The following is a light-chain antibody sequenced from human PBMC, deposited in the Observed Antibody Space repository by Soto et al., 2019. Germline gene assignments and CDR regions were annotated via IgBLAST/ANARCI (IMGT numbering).Light chain of an antibody. J-gene: IGKJ4*01. V-gene: IGKV1-33*01. CDR1: QDISNY. Sequence: DIQMTQSPSSLSASVGDRVTITFQASQDISNYLNWYQQKPGKAPKLLIYDASNLETGVPSRFSGSGSGTDFTFTISSLQPEDIATYYCQQYDNLPLTFGGGTTGDIK. CDR3: QQYDNLPLT. CDR2: DAS.